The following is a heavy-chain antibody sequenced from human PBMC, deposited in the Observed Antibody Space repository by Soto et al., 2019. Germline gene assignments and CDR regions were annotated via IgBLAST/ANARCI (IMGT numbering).Heavy chain of an antibody. V-gene: IGHV3-30*18. CDR3: AKDQARAASHGID. CDR2: ISNDGSDK. Sequence: QVQLVESGGGVVQPGRSLRLSCAASGFTFNNYGMHWARQAPGKGLEWVAAISNDGSDKYYADSVKGRLTISRVNSKNTVFLRMSSLRAEDTAVYYCAKDQARAASHGIDWGQGTMVTVSS. CDR1: GFTFNNYG. D-gene: IGHD6-13*01. J-gene: IGHJ3*01.